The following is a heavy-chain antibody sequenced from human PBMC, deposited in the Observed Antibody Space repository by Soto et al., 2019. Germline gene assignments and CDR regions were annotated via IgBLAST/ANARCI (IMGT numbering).Heavy chain of an antibody. J-gene: IGHJ5*01. Sequence: EVQLVESGGGLVQPGRSLRLSCAASGFNFNDYSMYWVRQPPGKGLEWVSGISWNSAIIGYADSVKGRFTIARDNTKNSLYLQMHNLRAEDTALYYCTRGSGSPSNWFDSWGQGTLVTVSS. CDR1: GFNFNDYS. CDR3: TRGSGSPSNWFDS. CDR2: ISWNSAII. D-gene: IGHD3-10*01. V-gene: IGHV3-9*01.